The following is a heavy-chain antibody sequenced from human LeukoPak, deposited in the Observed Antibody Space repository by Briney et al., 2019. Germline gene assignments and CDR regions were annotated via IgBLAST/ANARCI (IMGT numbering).Heavy chain of an antibody. D-gene: IGHD5-12*01. Sequence: PSETLSLTCTVSGGSISSSSYYWDGIRQSPGKGLEWIGNIYSGGSTYYTPSLKSRVTISVDTSKNQFSLKLSSVTAADTAIYFCARHSRSGSGGYENAFDIWGQGTMVTVSS. CDR3: ARHSRSGSGGYENAFDI. V-gene: IGHV4-39*01. CDR2: IYSGGST. J-gene: IGHJ3*02. CDR1: GGSISSSSYY.